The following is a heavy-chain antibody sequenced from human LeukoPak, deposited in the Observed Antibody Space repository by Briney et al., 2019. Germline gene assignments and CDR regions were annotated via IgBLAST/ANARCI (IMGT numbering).Heavy chain of an antibody. CDR3: ARSTSLSIAVAGYDY. CDR1: GFTFSSYW. CDR2: KKQDGSEK. V-gene: IGHV3-7*01. Sequence: GGSLRLSCAASGFTFSSYWMSWVRQAPGKGLEWVANKKQDGSEKYYVDSVKGRFTISRDNAKNSLYLQMNSLRAEDTAVYYCARSTSLSIAVAGYDYWGQGTLVTVSS. D-gene: IGHD6-19*01. J-gene: IGHJ4*02.